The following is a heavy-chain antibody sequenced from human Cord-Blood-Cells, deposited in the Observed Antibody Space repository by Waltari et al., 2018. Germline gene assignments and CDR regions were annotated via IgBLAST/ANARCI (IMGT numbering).Heavy chain of an antibody. Sequence: QVQLVQSGAEVKKPGSSVKVSCKASGGTFSSYAISWVRPAPGQGLEWMGGIIPIFGTANYAQKFQGRVTITADEYTSTAYMELSSLRSEDTAVYYCARVGSIAATTNWFDPWGQGTLVTVSS. CDR2: IIPIFGTA. D-gene: IGHD6-13*01. CDR1: GGTFSSYA. V-gene: IGHV1-69*01. CDR3: ARVGSIAATTNWFDP. J-gene: IGHJ5*02.